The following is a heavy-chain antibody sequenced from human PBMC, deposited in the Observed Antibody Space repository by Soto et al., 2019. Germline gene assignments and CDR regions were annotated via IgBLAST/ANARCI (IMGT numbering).Heavy chain of an antibody. D-gene: IGHD3-3*01. CDR2: ISYDGSNK. CDR3: ARDKRDLRFLEWSYYFDY. CDR1: GFTFSNYA. J-gene: IGHJ4*02. V-gene: IGHV3-30-3*01. Sequence: QVQLVESGGGVVQPGRSLRLSCAPSGFTFSNYAMHWVRQAPGKGLEWVAVISYDGSNKYYPDSVKGRFTISRDNSKNTLYLQMNSLRAEDTAVYYCARDKRDLRFLEWSYYFDYWGQGTLVTVSS.